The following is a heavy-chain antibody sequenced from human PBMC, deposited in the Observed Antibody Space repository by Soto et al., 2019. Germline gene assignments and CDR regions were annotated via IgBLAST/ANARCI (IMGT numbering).Heavy chain of an antibody. CDR2: ISSSSTYI. V-gene: IGHV3-21*01. CDR3: ARHRGSPAEYYFDS. J-gene: IGHJ4*02. CDR1: GFTISSYS. Sequence: GGSLRLSCAASGFTISSYSMNWVRQAPGKGLEWVSSISSSSTYISYAGSLKGRFTISRDNAKNSLYLQMNSLRAEDTAVYYCARHRGSPAEYYFDSWGQGTLVTVSS.